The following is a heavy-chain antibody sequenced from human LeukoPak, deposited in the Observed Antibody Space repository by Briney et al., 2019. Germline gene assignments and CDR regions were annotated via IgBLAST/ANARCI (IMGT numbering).Heavy chain of an antibody. V-gene: IGHV1-46*01. CDR2: INPSGGST. J-gene: IGHJ4*02. D-gene: IGHD5-18*01. CDR1: GYTFTSYY. Sequence: ASVKVSCKASGYTFTSYYMHWVRQAPGQGLEWMGIINPSGGSTSYAQKFQGRVTMTRDTSTSTVYMELSSLRSEDTAVYYCAREIGPRQLHLWGSAFDYWGQGTLVTVSS. CDR3: AREIGPRQLHLWGSAFDY.